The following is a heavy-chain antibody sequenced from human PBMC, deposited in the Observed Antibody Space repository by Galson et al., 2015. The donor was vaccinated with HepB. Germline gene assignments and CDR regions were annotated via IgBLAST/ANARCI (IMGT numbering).Heavy chain of an antibody. J-gene: IGHJ4*02. Sequence: SLILSCAASGFTFSSYAMHWVRQAPGKGLEWVAVISYDGSNKYYADSVKGRFTISRDNSKNTLYLQMNSLRAEDTAVYYCARERGKGGYQYFDYWGQGTLVTVSS. CDR3: ARERGKGGYQYFDY. D-gene: IGHD1-26*01. CDR2: ISYDGSNK. V-gene: IGHV3-30-3*01. CDR1: GFTFSSYA.